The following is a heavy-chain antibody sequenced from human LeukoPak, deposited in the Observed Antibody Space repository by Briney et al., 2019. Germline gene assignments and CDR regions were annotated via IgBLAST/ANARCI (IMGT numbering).Heavy chain of an antibody. Sequence: PSQTLSLTCTVSGGSISSGGYYWGWIRQHPGKGLEWIGYIYCSGSTYYNPSLKSRVTISVDTSKNQFSLKLSSVTAADTAVYYCARLTVLGHHFDLWGRGTLVTVSS. J-gene: IGHJ2*01. D-gene: IGHD2-8*01. CDR3: ARLTVLGHHFDL. CDR1: GGSISSGGYY. V-gene: IGHV4-31*03. CDR2: IYCSGST.